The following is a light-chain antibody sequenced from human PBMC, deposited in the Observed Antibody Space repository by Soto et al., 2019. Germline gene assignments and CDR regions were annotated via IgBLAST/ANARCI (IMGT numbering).Light chain of an antibody. CDR3: CSFVGSNTYV. J-gene: IGLJ1*01. CDR2: EGS. CDR1: STDFVSYNR. V-gene: IGLV2-23*01. Sequence: LTQPPSVSGSPGQSVTISCTGTSTDFVSYNRVSWYQQPPGTAPKLIIYEGSRRPSGISNRFSGSKSGNTASLTVSGLQAEDEADYYCCSFVGSNTYVFGSGTKLTVL.